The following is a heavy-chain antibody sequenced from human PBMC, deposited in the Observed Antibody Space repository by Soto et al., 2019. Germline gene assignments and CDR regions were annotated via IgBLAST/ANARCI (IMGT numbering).Heavy chain of an antibody. CDR1: GFTFSSYS. D-gene: IGHD1-7*01. CDR2: ISSSSTYI. V-gene: IGHV3-21*01. CDR3: ATGERNWDYYFDY. Sequence: EVQLVESGGGLVKPGGSLRLSCAASGFTFSSYSMNWVRQAPGKGLEWVSSISSSSTYIYYADSVKGRFTISRDNAKNSLSLQMNSLRAADTAVYYCATGERNWDYYFDYWGQGTLVTVSS. J-gene: IGHJ4*02.